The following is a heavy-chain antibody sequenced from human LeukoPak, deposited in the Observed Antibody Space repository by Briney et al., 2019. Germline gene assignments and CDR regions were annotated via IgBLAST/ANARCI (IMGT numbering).Heavy chain of an antibody. CDR2: IRYDGTDK. J-gene: IGHJ4*02. V-gene: IGHV3-30*02. D-gene: IGHD6-13*01. CDR1: GFPFHTFG. CDR3: AKDKISAIGYYDY. Sequence: PGGSLRLSCVASGFPFHTFGMHWVRQAPGKGLEWVAYIRYDGTDKYYSDSVRGRFTISRANSNNTVHLQMNRVRAGDTDMYYCAKDKISAIGYYDYWGQGILVTVSS.